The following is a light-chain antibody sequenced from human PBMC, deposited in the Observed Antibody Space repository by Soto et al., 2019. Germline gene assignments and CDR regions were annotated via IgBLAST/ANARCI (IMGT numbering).Light chain of an antibody. CDR3: QQTRSYPST. J-gene: IGKJ4*01. Sequence: DIQLTQSPSFLSASAGDRVTITCRASQGISSFLAWYQQKPGRAPKLLIYAASTLQSGVPSRFSGSGSGTEFTLTISSLQPDDSATYYCQQTRSYPSTFGGGTKVDNK. CDR1: QGISSF. CDR2: AAS. V-gene: IGKV1-9*01.